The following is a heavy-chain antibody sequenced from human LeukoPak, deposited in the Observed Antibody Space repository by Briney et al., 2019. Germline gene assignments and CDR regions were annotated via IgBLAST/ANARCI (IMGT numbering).Heavy chain of an antibody. D-gene: IGHD1-26*01. CDR3: ARGLVGANYDPIGLFDY. Sequence: ASVKVSCKASGYTLTGYYMHWVRQAPGQGLEWMGGIIPIFGTANYAQKFQGRVTITADESTSTAYMELSSLRSEDTAVYYCARGLVGANYDPIGLFDYWGQGTLVTVSS. J-gene: IGHJ4*02. V-gene: IGHV1-69*13. CDR2: IIPIFGTA. CDR1: GYTLTGYY.